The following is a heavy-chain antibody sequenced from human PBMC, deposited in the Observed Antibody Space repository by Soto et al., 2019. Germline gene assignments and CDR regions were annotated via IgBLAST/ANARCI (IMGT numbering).Heavy chain of an antibody. CDR2: IYHSGST. CDR1: GGSISSSNW. CDR3: ARGDPLLWFGEKVYYGMDV. J-gene: IGHJ6*02. V-gene: IGHV4-4*02. D-gene: IGHD3-10*01. Sequence: PSETLSLTCAVSGGSISSSNWWSWVRQPPGKGLEWIGEIYHSGSTNYNPSLKSRVTISVDTSKNQFSLKLSSVTAADTAVYYCARGDPLLWFGEKVYYGMDVWGQGTTVTVSS.